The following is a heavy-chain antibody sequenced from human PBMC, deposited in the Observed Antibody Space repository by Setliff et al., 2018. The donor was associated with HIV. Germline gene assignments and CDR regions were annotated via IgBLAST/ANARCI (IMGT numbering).Heavy chain of an antibody. D-gene: IGHD6-19*01. V-gene: IGHV3-9*01. CDR3: VKGGTLAGQFYYYMNV. CDR2: ITWRGGVL. J-gene: IGHJ6*03. CDR1: GFTFSSYA. Sequence: GGSLRLSCAASGFTFSSYAMSWVRQPPGKGLEWVSGITWRGGVLGYAASAKGRFIISRDNARSSLHLQMNSLATEDTALYFCVKGGTLAGQFYYYMNVWGKGTTVTVSS.